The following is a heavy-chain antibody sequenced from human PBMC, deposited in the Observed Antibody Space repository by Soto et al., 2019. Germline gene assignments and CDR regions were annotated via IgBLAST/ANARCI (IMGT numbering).Heavy chain of an antibody. CDR3: ARRGEPYSYGMDV. V-gene: IGHV5-10-1*01. Sequence: PGESLKISCNGSGYSFTSYWISWVRQMPGKGLEWMGRIDPSDSYTNYSPSFQGHVTISADKSISTAYLQWSSLKASDTAMYYCARRGEPYSYGMDVWGQGTPVTVS. CDR1: GYSFTSYW. J-gene: IGHJ6*02. CDR2: IDPSDSYT. D-gene: IGHD2-21*01.